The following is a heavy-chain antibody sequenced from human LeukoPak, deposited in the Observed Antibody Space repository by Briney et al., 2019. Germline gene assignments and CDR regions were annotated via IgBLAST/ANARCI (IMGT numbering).Heavy chain of an antibody. D-gene: IGHD3-22*01. CDR1: GFTFSSYG. CDR2: IRSKANSYAT. V-gene: IGHV3-73*01. CDR3: TLTYYYDSSGYSRGY. J-gene: IGHJ4*02. Sequence: GGSLRLSCAASGFTFSSYGMHWVRQASGKGLEWVGRIRSKANSYATAYAASVKGRFTISRDDSKNTAYLQMNSLKTEDTAVYYCTLTYYYDSSGYSRGYWGQGTLVTVSS.